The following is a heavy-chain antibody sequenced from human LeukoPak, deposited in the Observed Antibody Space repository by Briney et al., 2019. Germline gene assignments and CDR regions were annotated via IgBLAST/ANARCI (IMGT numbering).Heavy chain of an antibody. CDR2: INHSGST. CDR3: ASRLKLRYFDWYYNWFDP. Sequence: SETLSLTCAVYGGSFSGHYWSWIRQPPGKGLEWIGEINHSGSTNYNPSLKSRVTISVDTSKNQFSLKLSSVTAADTAVYYCASRLKLRYFDWYYNWFDPWGQRTLVTVSS. CDR1: GGSFSGHY. D-gene: IGHD3-9*01. V-gene: IGHV4-34*01. J-gene: IGHJ5*02.